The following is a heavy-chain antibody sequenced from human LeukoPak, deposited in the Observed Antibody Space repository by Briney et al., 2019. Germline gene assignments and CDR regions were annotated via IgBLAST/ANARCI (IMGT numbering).Heavy chain of an antibody. J-gene: IGHJ4*02. CDR3: ARGKAVPPDY. CDR1: GFTFISYW. CDR2: INSDGSGT. V-gene: IGHV3-74*01. D-gene: IGHD6-19*01. Sequence: GGSLRLSCAASGFTFISYWMHWVRQAPGKGLAWVSHINSDGSGTTYADSVKGRFTISRDNVKNTPYLQMNSLRAEDTGVYYCARGKAVPPDYWGQGTLVTVSS.